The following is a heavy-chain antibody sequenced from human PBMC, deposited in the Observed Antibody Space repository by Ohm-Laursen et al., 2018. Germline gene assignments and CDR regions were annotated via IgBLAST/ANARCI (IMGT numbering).Heavy chain of an antibody. V-gene: IGHV3-9*01. D-gene: IGHD1-26*01. CDR2: ITWNSGII. CDR1: GFTFHDYA. CDR3: AKDISVGADDGLDI. J-gene: IGHJ3*02. Sequence: SLRLSCAASGFTFHDYAMHWVRQAPGKGLEWVSGITWNSGIIGYADSVKGRFTISRDNAKNSLYLQMNSLRAEDTALYYCAKDISVGADDGLDIWGQGTMITVSS.